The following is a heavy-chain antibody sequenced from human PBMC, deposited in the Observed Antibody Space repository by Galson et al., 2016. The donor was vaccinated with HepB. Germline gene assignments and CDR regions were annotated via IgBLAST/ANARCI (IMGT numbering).Heavy chain of an antibody. CDR3: AKRVSSSKYFDY. D-gene: IGHD2-2*01. J-gene: IGHJ4*02. V-gene: IGHV3-23*01. CDR1: GFTFSSHP. CDR2: IGSRGDDT. Sequence: SLRLSCAGPGFTFSSHPMNWVRQAPGKGLEWVSSIGSRGDDTYYADSVKGRFTVSRDNLKNTLYLQMNSLRADDTAVYYCAKRVSSSKYFDYWGQGTLVTVSS.